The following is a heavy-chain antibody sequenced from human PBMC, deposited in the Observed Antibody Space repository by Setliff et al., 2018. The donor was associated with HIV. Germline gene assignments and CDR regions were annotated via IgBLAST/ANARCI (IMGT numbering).Heavy chain of an antibody. D-gene: IGHD3-22*01. CDR3: ARALYDSSGYPWGY. J-gene: IGHJ4*02. V-gene: IGHV1-46*01. CDR2: MNAKSGST. Sequence: RASVKVSCKASGYTFTSYYMHWVRQAPGQGLEWMGIMNAKSGSTHYARKFQGRVTMTRDTATSTVYMELRSLRSDDTAVYYCARALYDSSGYPWGYWGQGTVVTVSS. CDR1: GYTFTSYY.